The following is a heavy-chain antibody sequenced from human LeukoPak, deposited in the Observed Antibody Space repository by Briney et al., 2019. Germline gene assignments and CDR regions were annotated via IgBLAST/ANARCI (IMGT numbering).Heavy chain of an antibody. J-gene: IGHJ4*02. Sequence: SETLSLTCTVSGGSITSGDYYWSWIRQSPGKGLEWIGEINHSGSTYYNPSLKSRVTISVDRSKNQFSLKLSSVTAADTAVYYCAREWQYQFDYWGQGRLVTISS. D-gene: IGHD4-11*01. V-gene: IGHV4-30-4*01. CDR1: GGSITSGDYY. CDR2: INHSGST. CDR3: AREWQYQFDY.